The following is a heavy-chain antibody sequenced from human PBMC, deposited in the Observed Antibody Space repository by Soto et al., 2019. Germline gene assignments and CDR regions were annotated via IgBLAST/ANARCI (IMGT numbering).Heavy chain of an antibody. J-gene: IGHJ4*02. CDR3: AEDWVGWSYKNCVDY. V-gene: IGHV3-30*18. CDR2: ISHHGINK. Sequence: QVQLVESGGGVVQPGRSLRLSCVVSGFTFSDYGMHWVRQAPGKGLEWVAAISHHGINKYYADSVKGRVTISRDNSKNTVYLQLHSLRAADTAVYYCAEDWVGWSYKNCVDYWGQGNVVTVSS. D-gene: IGHD1-26*01. CDR1: GFTFSDYG.